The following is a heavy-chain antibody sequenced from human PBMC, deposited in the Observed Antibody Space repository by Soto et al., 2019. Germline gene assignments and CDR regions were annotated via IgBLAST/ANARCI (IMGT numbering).Heavy chain of an antibody. V-gene: IGHV4-30-2*01. CDR3: AGGPGVARNY. Sequence: QLQLQESGSGLVKPSQTLSLTCAVSGGSISSGGYSWSWIRQPPGKGLEWIGYIYHSGSTYYNPSHESRVTIAVDRSKNPFSLKMRSVAAADTAVYYWAGGPGVARNYWGQGTLVTVSS. CDR1: GGSISSGGYS. J-gene: IGHJ4*02. D-gene: IGHD5-12*01. CDR2: IYHSGST.